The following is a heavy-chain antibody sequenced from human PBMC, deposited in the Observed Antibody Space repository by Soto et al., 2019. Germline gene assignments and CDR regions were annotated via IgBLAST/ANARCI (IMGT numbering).Heavy chain of an antibody. CDR3: ARDLYSSSANYNYYGMDV. J-gene: IGHJ6*02. V-gene: IGHV3-21*01. D-gene: IGHD6-6*01. Sequence: GGSLRLSCAASGFTFRSYSMNWVRQAPGKGLEWVSSISSSSSYIYYSESVKGRFTISRDNAKNSLYLQINSLRAEDTAVYYCARDLYSSSANYNYYGMDVWGQGTTVTVSS. CDR2: ISSSSSYI. CDR1: GFTFRSYS.